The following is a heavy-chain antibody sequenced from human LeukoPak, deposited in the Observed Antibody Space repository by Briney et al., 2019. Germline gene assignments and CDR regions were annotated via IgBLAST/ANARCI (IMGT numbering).Heavy chain of an antibody. Sequence: SVKVSCKASGGTFSSYAIGWVRQAPGQGLEWMGGIIPIFGTANYAQKFQGRVTITADESTSTAYMELSSLRSEDTAVYYCASIDDSSGYYYFDYWGQGTLVTVSS. CDR1: GGTFSSYA. D-gene: IGHD3-22*01. J-gene: IGHJ4*02. V-gene: IGHV1-69*13. CDR2: IIPIFGTA. CDR3: ASIDDSSGYYYFDY.